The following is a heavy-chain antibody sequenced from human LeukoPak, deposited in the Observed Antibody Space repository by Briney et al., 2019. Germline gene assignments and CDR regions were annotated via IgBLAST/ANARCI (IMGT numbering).Heavy chain of an antibody. CDR2: IIPISGTA. Sequence: SVKVSCKASGGTFSSYAISWVRQAPGQGLEWMGGIIPISGTANYAQKFQGRVTITADESTSTAYMELSSLRSEDTAVYYCARGGLGAAAATSAFDIWGQGTMVTVSS. J-gene: IGHJ3*02. CDR1: GGTFSSYA. D-gene: IGHD6-13*01. V-gene: IGHV1-69*13. CDR3: ARGGLGAAAATSAFDI.